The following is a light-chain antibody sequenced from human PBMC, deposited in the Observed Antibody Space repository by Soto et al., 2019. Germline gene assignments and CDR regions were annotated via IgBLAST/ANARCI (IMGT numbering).Light chain of an antibody. J-gene: IGLJ1*01. CDR2: EVN. Sequence: HSALTQPPSASGSPGQSVAISCTGTSSDVGGYNYVSWYQQHPGKAPKLMIYEVNKRPSGVPDRFSGSKSGNTASLTVSGLQAEDEADYSCSSYAGSSKVFGTGTKLTVL. V-gene: IGLV2-8*01. CDR3: SSYAGSSKV. CDR1: SSDVGGYNY.